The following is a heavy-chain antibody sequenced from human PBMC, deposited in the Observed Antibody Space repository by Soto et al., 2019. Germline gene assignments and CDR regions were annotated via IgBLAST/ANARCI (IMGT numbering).Heavy chain of an antibody. Sequence: EVQLVESGGGLVQPGGSRRVSCAASGFSFRNYAMNWVRQAPGKGREWVSYISIGRGSIFYAHSVKGRFTISRDDAKNSLYMQMNTLRDEDTAVYYCVRDERWAFDFWGQGQMVTVSS. J-gene: IGHJ3*01. CDR3: VRDERWAFDF. V-gene: IGHV3-48*02. CDR2: ISIGRGSI. D-gene: IGHD2-15*01. CDR1: GFSFRNYA.